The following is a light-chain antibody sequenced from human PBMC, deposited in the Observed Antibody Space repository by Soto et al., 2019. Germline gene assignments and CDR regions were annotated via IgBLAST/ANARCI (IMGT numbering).Light chain of an antibody. CDR2: EGT. V-gene: IGLV2-23*01. CDR1: TSDVGSYSL. CDR3: CSYAGSATYG. J-gene: IGLJ1*01. Sequence: QSALTQPASVSGSPGQSITISCTGTTSDVGSYSLVSWYQQHPGKAPKLMIYEGTKRPSGVSNRFSGSKSGNTASLTISGLXAEDEADYYCCSYAGSATYGFGTGTKV.